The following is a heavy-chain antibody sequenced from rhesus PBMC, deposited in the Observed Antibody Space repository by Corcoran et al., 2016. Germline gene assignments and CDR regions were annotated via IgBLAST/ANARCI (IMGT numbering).Heavy chain of an antibody. CDR2: SNGKGGST. J-gene: IGHJ4*01. V-gene: IGHV4-80*01. CDR3: ARYSGYNKGYYFDY. D-gene: IGHD5-24*01. Sequence: QVQLQESGPGLVKPSETLSLTCAVSGVSISSYWWSWIRQPPGKGLEWIGESNGKGGSTYSNPYLQSRVSISKDASKNQFSLKLTSVTAADTAVYDCARYSGYNKGYYFDYWGQGVLVTVSS. CDR1: GVSISSYW.